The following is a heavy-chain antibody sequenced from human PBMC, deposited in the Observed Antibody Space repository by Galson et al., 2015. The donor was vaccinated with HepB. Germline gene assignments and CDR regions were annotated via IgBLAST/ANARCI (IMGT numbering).Heavy chain of an antibody. V-gene: IGHV3-30*18. Sequence: SLRLSCAASGFTFSSYGMRWVRQAPGKGLEWVAVISYDGSNKYYADSVKGRFTISRDNSKNTLYLQMNSLRAEDTAVYYCAKQGGYSYGPPKGSLVDYLGPGTLVTVSS. J-gene: IGHJ4*02. CDR3: AKQGGYSYGPPKGSLVDY. CDR2: ISYDGSNK. CDR1: GFTFSSYG. D-gene: IGHD5-18*01.